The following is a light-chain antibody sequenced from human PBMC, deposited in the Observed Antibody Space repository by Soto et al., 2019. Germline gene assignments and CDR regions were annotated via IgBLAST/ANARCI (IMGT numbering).Light chain of an antibody. J-gene: IGKJ2*01. CDR3: QQYGRTPYT. Sequence: EIVLTQSPGTLSLSPGERATLSCRASQSVSSSYLAWCQHKPGQAPRLLIYGASSRATGIPDRFSGSGSGTDFTLTISRLEPEDFAVYYCQQYGRTPYTFGQGTKLEIK. V-gene: IGKV3-20*01. CDR1: QSVSSSY. CDR2: GAS.